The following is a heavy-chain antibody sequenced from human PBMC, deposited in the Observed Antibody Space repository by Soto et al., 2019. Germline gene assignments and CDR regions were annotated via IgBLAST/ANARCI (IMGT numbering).Heavy chain of an antibody. CDR3: VNGYPTSCFAHFHY. D-gene: IGHD2-2*01. V-gene: IGHV3-9*01. J-gene: IGHJ4*02. CDR2: ISWNSGNI. CDR1: AFTFGDYA. Sequence: EVQLVESGGGLVQPGRSLRLSCAASAFTFGDYAMHWVRQAPGRGLGWVSCISWNSGNIVYVDSVEGRFTISRDSAKNCLYLQVNSLRPEDTAFYSCVNGYPTSCFAHFHYWGQGALFTVSS.